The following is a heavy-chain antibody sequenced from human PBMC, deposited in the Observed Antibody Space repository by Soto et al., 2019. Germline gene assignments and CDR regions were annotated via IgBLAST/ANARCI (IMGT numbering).Heavy chain of an antibody. Sequence: SETLSLTCTVSGGSFRSVGFHWNWIPQYTVKGMEWIGYIYYSGSTNYNPSLNSRVTMSVDTSKNQFSLKLSSVTAADTAVYYCARDRGQLFLFDPWGQGTLVTVSS. D-gene: IGHD6-13*01. V-gene: IGHV4-31*03. CDR3: ARDRGQLFLFDP. CDR2: IYYSGST. J-gene: IGHJ5*02. CDR1: GGSFRSVGFH.